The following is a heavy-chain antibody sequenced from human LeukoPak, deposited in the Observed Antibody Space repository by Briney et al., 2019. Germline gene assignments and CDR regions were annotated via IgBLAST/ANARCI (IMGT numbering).Heavy chain of an antibody. CDR3: ARDAAYVPYYYYGMDV. CDR2: ISSSGSTI. D-gene: IGHD3-16*01. CDR1: GFTFSDYY. J-gene: IGHJ6*02. V-gene: IGHV3-11*04. Sequence: GGSLRLSCAASGFTFSDYYMSWIRQAPGKGLEWVSYISSSGSTIYYADSVKGRFTISRDNSKNTLYLQMNSLRAEDTAVYYCARDAAYVPYYYYGMDVWGQGTTVTVSS.